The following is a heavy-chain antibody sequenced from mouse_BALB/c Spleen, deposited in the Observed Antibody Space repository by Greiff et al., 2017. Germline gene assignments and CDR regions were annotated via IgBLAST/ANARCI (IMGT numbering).Heavy chain of an antibody. V-gene: IGHV1-80*01. D-gene: IGHD4-1*01. CDR3: ARSGNAWFAY. CDR1: GYAFSSYW. J-gene: IGHJ3*01. Sequence: QVQLKESGAELVRPGSSVKISCKASGYAFSSYWMNWVKQRPGQGLEWIGQIYPGDGDTNYNGKFKGKATLTADKSSSTAYMQLSSLTSEDSAVYYCARSGNAWFAYWGQGTLVTVSA. CDR2: IYPGDGDT.